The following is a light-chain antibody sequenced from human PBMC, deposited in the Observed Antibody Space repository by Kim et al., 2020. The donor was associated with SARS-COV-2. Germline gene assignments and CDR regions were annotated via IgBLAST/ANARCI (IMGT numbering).Light chain of an antibody. J-gene: IGLJ3*02. CDR2: EGS. CDR1: SSDVGSYNL. V-gene: IGLV2-23*01. CDR3: CSYAGSSTLM. Sequence: QSITISCTGTSSDVGSYNLVSWYQQHPGKAPKLMIYEGSKRPSGVSNRFSGSKSGNTASLTISGLQAEDEADYYCCSYAGSSTLMFGGGTQLTVL.